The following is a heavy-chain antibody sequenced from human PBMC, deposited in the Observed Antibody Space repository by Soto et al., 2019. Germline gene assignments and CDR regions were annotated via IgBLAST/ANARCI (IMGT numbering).Heavy chain of an antibody. CDR1: GGTFSSYT. J-gene: IGHJ5*02. CDR3: ARESGDNWFDP. CDR2: IIPILGIA. D-gene: IGHD2-21*01. Sequence: SVKVSCKASGGTFSSYTISWVRQAPGQGLEWMGRIIPILGIANYAQKFQGRVTITADKSTSTAYMELSSLRSEDTAVYYCARESGDNWFDPWGQGTLVTVSS. V-gene: IGHV1-69*04.